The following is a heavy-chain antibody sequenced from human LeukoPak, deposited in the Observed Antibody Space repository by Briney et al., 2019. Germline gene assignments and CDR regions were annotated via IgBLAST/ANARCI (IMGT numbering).Heavy chain of an antibody. CDR1: GYTFTSYY. CDR3: ARGNYFDWATIPPHLFDP. J-gene: IGHJ5*02. Sequence: ASVKVSCKASGYTFTSYYMHWVRQAPGQGLEWMGWMNPNSGNTGYAQKFQGRVTMTRNTSISTAYMALSSLRSEDTAVYYCARGNYFDWATIPPHLFDPWGQGTLVTVSS. CDR2: MNPNSGNT. V-gene: IGHV1-8*02. D-gene: IGHD3-9*01.